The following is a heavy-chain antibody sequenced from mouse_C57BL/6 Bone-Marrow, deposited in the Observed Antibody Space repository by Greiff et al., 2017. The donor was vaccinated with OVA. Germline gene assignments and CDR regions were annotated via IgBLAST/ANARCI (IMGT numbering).Heavy chain of an antibody. Sequence: QVQLQQSGAEVVRPGASVKLSCKASGYTFTDHYINWVKQRPGQGLEWIARIYPGSGNTYYNEKFKGNAPLTAEKSSNTAYMQLSSLTSEDSAVYFCARDDGYCCEDWGQGTTLTVSS. CDR1: GYTFTDHY. J-gene: IGHJ2*01. V-gene: IGHV1-76*01. CDR3: ARDDGYCCED. CDR2: IYPGSGNT. D-gene: IGHD2-3*01.